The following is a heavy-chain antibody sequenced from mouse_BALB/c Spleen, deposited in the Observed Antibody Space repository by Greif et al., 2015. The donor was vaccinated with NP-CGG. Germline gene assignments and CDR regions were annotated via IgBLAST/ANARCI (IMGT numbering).Heavy chain of an antibody. CDR1: GFNIKDYY. V-gene: IGHV14-4*02. CDR2: IDPENGDT. D-gene: IGHD2-3*01. Sequence: VQLQQSGAELVRSGASVKLSCTASGFNIKDYYMHWVKQRPEQGLEWIGWIDPENGDTEYAPKFLGKATMTADTSSNTAYLQLSSLTSEDTAVYYCNERDGYYFDYWGQGTTLTVSS. CDR3: NERDGYYFDY. J-gene: IGHJ2*01.